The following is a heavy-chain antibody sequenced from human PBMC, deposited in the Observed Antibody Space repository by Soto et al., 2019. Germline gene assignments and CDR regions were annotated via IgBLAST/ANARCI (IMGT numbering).Heavy chain of an antibody. Sequence: SVKVSCKASGGTFSTYGIFWVRQAPGQGLEWMGGIILIFGTSKYAPRFQDRLTITADESTGTAYMELSSLTSEDTAVYYCAREHSDYYFGMDVWGQGTTVTVSS. CDR3: AREHSDYYFGMDV. CDR2: IILIFGTS. J-gene: IGHJ6*02. D-gene: IGHD1-26*01. CDR1: GGTFSTYG. V-gene: IGHV1-69*13.